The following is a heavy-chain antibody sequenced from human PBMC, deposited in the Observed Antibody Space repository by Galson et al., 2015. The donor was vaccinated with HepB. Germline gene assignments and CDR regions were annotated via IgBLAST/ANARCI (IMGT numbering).Heavy chain of an antibody. CDR3: AIRYTSIWNYFDY. CDR2: ITESGSTT. D-gene: IGHD6-13*01. Sequence: SLRLSCAASGFTFSNYVISWVRQAPGKGLDWVSLITESGSTTFYADSVKGRFLISRDNSKNTLYLQMKSLRAEDTAVYFCAIRYTSIWNYFDYWGQGTQVTVSS. V-gene: IGHV3-23*01. J-gene: IGHJ4*02. CDR1: GFTFSNYV.